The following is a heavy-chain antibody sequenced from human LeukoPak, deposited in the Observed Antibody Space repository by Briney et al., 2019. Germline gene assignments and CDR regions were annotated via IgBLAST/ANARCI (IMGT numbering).Heavy chain of an antibody. CDR1: GFTFSSYS. J-gene: IGHJ4*02. D-gene: IGHD4-17*01. Sequence: GGSQRLSCAASGFTFSSYSMNWVRQAPGKGLEWVSSISSSSSYIYYADSVKGRFTISRDNAKNSLYLQMNSLRAEDTAVYYCARRGYGQNYFDYWGQGTLVTVSS. CDR2: ISSSSSYI. V-gene: IGHV3-21*01. CDR3: ARRGYGQNYFDY.